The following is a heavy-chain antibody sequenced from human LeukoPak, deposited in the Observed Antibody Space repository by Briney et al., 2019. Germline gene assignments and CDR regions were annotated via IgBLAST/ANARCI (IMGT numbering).Heavy chain of an antibody. V-gene: IGHV3-23*01. CDR1: GFTFSSYA. D-gene: IGHD7-27*01. CDR2: ISNSGGST. J-gene: IGHJ4*02. CDR3: AKGFSWGSYFDY. Sequence: PGGSLRLSCAASGFTFSSYAMRWLRQAPGKGLEWVSTISNSGGSTYYSDSVKGRFTISRDNSKNTLFLQMNSLRAEDTAIYYCAKGFSWGSYFDYWGQGTLVTVSS.